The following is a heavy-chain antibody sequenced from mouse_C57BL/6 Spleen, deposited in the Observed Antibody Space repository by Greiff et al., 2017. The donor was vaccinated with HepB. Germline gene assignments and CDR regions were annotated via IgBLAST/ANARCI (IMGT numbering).Heavy chain of an antibody. CDR1: GYTFTEYT. CDR3: ARHEDYGNYVGWYFDV. J-gene: IGHJ1*03. CDR2: FYPGSGSI. D-gene: IGHD2-1*01. Sequence: VQLVESGAELVKPGASVKLSCKASGYTFTEYTIHWVKQRSGQGLEWIGWFYPGSGSIKYNEKFKDKATLTADKSSSTVYMELSRLTSEDSAVYFCARHEDYGNYVGWYFDVWGTGTTVTVSS. V-gene: IGHV1-62-2*01.